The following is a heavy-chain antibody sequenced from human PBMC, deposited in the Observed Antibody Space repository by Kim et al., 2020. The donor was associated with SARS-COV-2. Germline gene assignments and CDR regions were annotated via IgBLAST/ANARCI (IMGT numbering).Heavy chain of an antibody. V-gene: IGHV3-48*02. J-gene: IGHJ5*02. D-gene: IGHD3-10*01. CDR3: ARELGDVITMVRGVIGKDWFDP. Sequence: GGSLRLSCAASGFTFSSYSMNWVRQAPGKGLEWVSYISSSSSTIYYADSVKGRFTISRDNAKNSLYLQMNSLRDEDTAVYYCARELGDVITMVRGVIGKDWFDPWGQGTLVTVSS. CDR1: GFTFSSYS. CDR2: ISSSSSTI.